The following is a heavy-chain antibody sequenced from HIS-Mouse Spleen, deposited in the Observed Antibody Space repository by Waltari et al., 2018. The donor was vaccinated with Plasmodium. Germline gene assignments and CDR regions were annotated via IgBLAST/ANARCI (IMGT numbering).Heavy chain of an antibody. J-gene: IGHJ2*01. V-gene: IGHV4-34*01. Sequence: QVQLQQWGAGLLKPSETLSLTCAVYGGSFSGYYWSWIRQPPGKGLEWIGEINHSGSTNYNPSRKSRVTISVDTSKNQFSLKLSAVTAADTAVYYCARGRVLGTSSGYFDLWGRSTLVTVSS. CDR2: INHSGST. CDR1: GGSFSGYY. D-gene: IGHD3-10*01. CDR3: ARGRVLGTSSGYFDL.